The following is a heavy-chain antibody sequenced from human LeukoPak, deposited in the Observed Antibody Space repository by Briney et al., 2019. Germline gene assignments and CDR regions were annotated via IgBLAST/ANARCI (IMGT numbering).Heavy chain of an antibody. J-gene: IGHJ5*02. V-gene: IGHV4-39*07. Sequence: SETLSLTCTVSGGSISSSSYYWGWIRQPPGKGLEWIGSIYYSGSTYYNLSLKSRVTISVDTSKIQFSQKLSSVTAADTAVYYCARTVTYYDFWSGYGPKDNWFDPWGQGTLVTVSS. CDR1: GGSISSSSYY. D-gene: IGHD3-3*01. CDR3: ARTVTYYDFWSGYGPKDNWFDP. CDR2: IYYSGST.